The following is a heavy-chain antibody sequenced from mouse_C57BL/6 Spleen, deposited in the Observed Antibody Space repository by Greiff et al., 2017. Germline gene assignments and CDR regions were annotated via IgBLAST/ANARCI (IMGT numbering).Heavy chain of an antibody. CDR3: ARDDMAIYDWYFDG. D-gene: IGHD2-3*01. Sequence: EVKLVESGGGLVKPGGSLKLSCAASGFTFSSYAMSWVRQTPEKRLEWVATISDGGSYTYYPDNVKGRFTISRDNAKNNLYLQMSHLKSEDTAMYYCARDDMAIYDWYFDGWGTGTTVTVSS. J-gene: IGHJ1*03. CDR2: ISDGGSYT. V-gene: IGHV5-4*01. CDR1: GFTFSSYA.